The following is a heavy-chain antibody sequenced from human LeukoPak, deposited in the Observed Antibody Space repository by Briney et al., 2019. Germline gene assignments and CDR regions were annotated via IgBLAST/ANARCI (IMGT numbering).Heavy chain of an antibody. D-gene: IGHD1-26*01. J-gene: IGHJ4*02. CDR2: ISSSSRTI. CDR1: GFTFSSYS. CDR3: ASGAQHIDY. V-gene: IGHV3-48*04. Sequence: GGSLRLSCAASGFTFSSYSMNWVRQAPGKGLEWVSYISSSSRTIYYADSVKGRFTISRDNAKNSLYLQMNSLRAEDTAVYYCASGAQHIDYWGQGTLVTVSS.